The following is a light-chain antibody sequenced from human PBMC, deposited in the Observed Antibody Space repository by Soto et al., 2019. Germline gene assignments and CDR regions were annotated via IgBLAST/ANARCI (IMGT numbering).Light chain of an antibody. J-gene: IGKJ1*01. Sequence: DVVMTQSPLSLPVTLGQPASISCRSSQSLVYSDGDTYLHWFQQRPGQSPRRLIYKVSNRDTGVPDRFGGGGSGADFTLKISRVVAEDVGVYYCMQGTHWPPSFGQGTKVEIK. CDR1: QSLVYSDGDTY. V-gene: IGKV2-30*01. CDR2: KVS. CDR3: MQGTHWPPS.